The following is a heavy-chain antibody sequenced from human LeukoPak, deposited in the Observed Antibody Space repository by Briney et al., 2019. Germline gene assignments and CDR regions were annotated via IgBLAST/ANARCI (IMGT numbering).Heavy chain of an antibody. V-gene: IGHV3-23*01. CDR1: GFTLCSYS. CDR3: AKDRAVAAISPFDY. J-gene: IGHJ4*02. D-gene: IGHD6-19*01. CDR2: ISGSGGST. Sequence: GGSLRLSCAASGFTLCSYSMSWGRPAPGEGLGWGSAISGSGGSTYYADSVKGRFTISRDNSKNTLYLQMNSLRAEDTAVYYCAKDRAVAAISPFDYWGQGTLVTVSS.